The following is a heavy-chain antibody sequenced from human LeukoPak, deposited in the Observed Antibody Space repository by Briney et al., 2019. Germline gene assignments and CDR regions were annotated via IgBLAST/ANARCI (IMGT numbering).Heavy chain of an antibody. CDR1: GFTFSSYG. V-gene: IGHV3-30*03. CDR2: VSYDGSNK. Sequence: GRSLRLSCAASGFTFSSYGMHWVRQAPNKGLEWVAVVSYDGSNKYYADSVKGRFTIYRDNSKNTLYLQMNSLRAEDTALYYCAPGGYSSGWFAYWGQGTLVTVSS. CDR3: APGGYSSGWFAY. D-gene: IGHD6-19*01. J-gene: IGHJ4*02.